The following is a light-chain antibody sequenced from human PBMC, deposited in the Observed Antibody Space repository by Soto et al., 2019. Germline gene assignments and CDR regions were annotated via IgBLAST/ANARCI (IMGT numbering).Light chain of an antibody. Sequence: QSALTQPASVSGSPGQSITISCTGTSSDVGGYNYVSWYQQHPGKAPKLMIYEVTHRPSGVSNRFSGSKSGNTASLTISGLQAEDEAAYYCRSYTNIATWVFGGGTKVTVL. V-gene: IGLV2-14*01. J-gene: IGLJ3*02. CDR3: RSYTNIATWV. CDR2: EVT. CDR1: SSDVGGYNY.